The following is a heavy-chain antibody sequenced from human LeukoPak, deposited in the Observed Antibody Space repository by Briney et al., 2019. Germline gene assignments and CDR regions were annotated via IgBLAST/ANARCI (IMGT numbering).Heavy chain of an antibody. V-gene: IGHV1-69*05. CDR1: GGTFSSYA. CDR2: IIPIFGTA. Sequence: GSSVKVSCKASGGTFSSYAISWVRQAPGQGLEWMGGIIPIFGTANYAQKFQGRVTITTDESTGTAYMELSGLRSEDTAVYYCARQSGDSSGYFQYYFDYWGQGTLVTVSS. CDR3: ARQSGDSSGYFQYYFDY. D-gene: IGHD3-22*01. J-gene: IGHJ4*02.